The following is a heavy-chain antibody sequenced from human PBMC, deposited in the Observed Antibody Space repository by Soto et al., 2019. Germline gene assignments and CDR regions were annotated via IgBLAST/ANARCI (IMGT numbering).Heavy chain of an antibody. D-gene: IGHD6-13*01. J-gene: IGHJ6*03. Sequence: QVQLQESGPGLVKPSQTLSLTCTVSGDSISSTGFYWNWIRQHPGKGLEWIWYVYSSGSTYYDPSLKSRVTISVDTSKNQFSLRMTSVTAADTAIYYCARGFSSWTDNHYYYYMDVWGKGTTVTVSS. CDR3: ARGFSSWTDNHYYYYMDV. V-gene: IGHV4-31*03. CDR1: GDSISSTGFY. CDR2: VYSSGST.